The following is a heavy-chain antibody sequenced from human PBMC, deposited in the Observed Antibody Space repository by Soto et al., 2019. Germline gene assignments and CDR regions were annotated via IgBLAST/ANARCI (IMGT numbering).Heavy chain of an antibody. V-gene: IGHV3-53*01. Sequence: EVQLVESGGGLIQPGGSLRLSSAASGVTGSSNYMNWVRQPPGKGLEWVSIIYSGSSSYYAASVKGRFTISRDNSKHTLYLQMNSMRAEETSVYYCAREGDAFDIWCYGAMVTVS. CDR1: GVTGSSNY. CDR2: IYSGSSS. CDR3: AREGDAFDI. J-gene: IGHJ3*02.